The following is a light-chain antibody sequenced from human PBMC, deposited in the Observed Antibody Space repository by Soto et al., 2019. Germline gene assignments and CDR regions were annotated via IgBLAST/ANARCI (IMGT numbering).Light chain of an antibody. V-gene: IGKV3-11*01. J-gene: IGKJ2*01. CDR3: QQRSDWPYT. CDR1: QTIWRY. CDR2: DAS. Sequence: EIVLTQSPATLSLSPGGGATLSCRASQTIWRYLAWYQQKPGQAPRLLIHDASNRATGIPPRFSGSGSGTDFTLTISSLEPEDFAIYYCQQRSDWPYTFGQGTKLEVK.